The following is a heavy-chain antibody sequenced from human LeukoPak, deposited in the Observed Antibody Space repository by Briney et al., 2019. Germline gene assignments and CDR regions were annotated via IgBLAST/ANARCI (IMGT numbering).Heavy chain of an antibody. Sequence: ASVKVSCKASGYTFTSYGIGWVRQAPGQGLEWMGWISAYNGNTNYAQKLQGRVTMTTDTSTSTAYMELRSLRSDDTAVYYCARDSGALLWFGESWGGGDYWGQGTLVTVSS. CDR1: GYTFTSYG. CDR2: ISAYNGNT. CDR3: ARDSGALLWFGESWGGGDY. V-gene: IGHV1-18*01. J-gene: IGHJ4*02. D-gene: IGHD3-10*01.